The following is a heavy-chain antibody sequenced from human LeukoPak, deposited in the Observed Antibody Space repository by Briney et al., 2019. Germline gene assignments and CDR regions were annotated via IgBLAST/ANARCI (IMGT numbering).Heavy chain of an antibody. Sequence: GGSLRLSCAASGFTFSSYGMHWVRQAPGKGLEWVAVISYDGSNKYYADSVKGRFTISRDNSKNTLYLQMNSLRAEDTAVYYCAKDRVYGSGSYLDYWGQGTLVTVSS. CDR2: ISYDGSNK. V-gene: IGHV3-30*18. CDR3: AKDRVYGSGSYLDY. J-gene: IGHJ4*02. CDR1: GFTFSSYG. D-gene: IGHD3-10*01.